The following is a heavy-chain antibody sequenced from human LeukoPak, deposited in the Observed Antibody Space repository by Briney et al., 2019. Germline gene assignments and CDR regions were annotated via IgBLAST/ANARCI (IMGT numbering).Heavy chain of an antibody. Sequence: ASVKVSCKASGYTFTSYDINWVRQATGQGPEWMGWMNPNSGNTGYAQKFQGRVTMTRNTSISTAYMELSSLRSEDTAVYYCARDSSEDGSGRSWGQGTLVTVSS. CDR3: ARDSSEDGSGRS. J-gene: IGHJ5*02. CDR2: MNPNSGNT. CDR1: GYTFTSYD. D-gene: IGHD3-10*01. V-gene: IGHV1-8*01.